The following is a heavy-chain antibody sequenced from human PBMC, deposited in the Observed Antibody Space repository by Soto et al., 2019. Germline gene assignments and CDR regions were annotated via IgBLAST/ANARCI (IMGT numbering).Heavy chain of an antibody. CDR3: AREIPTTVTSFAFDM. J-gene: IGHJ3*02. D-gene: IGHD4-17*01. Sequence: QAQQVQSGGEVKKPGASVKVSCKASGYTFTSYGVTWVRQAPGQGLEWMGWISGYNGNTNYAQKFQGRVTMTTDTSTNTGYMELRSLRSDDTAVYYCAREIPTTVTSFAFDMWGQGTMVTVSS. CDR2: ISGYNGNT. CDR1: GYTFTSYG. V-gene: IGHV1-18*01.